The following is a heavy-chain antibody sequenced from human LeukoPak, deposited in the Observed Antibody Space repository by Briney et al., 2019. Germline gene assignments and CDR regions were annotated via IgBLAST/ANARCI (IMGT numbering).Heavy chain of an antibody. CDR3: ARDMATEGYCSSTSCPFDY. V-gene: IGHV3-74*01. Sequence: VSLRLSCAASGFTCSSYWMHWVRQAPGKGLVWVSRINTDGSSTSYADSVKGRFTISRDNAKNTLYLQMNSLRAEDTAVYYCARDMATEGYCSSTSCPFDYWGQGTLVTVSS. D-gene: IGHD2-2*01. CDR2: INTDGSST. CDR1: GFTCSSYW. J-gene: IGHJ4*02.